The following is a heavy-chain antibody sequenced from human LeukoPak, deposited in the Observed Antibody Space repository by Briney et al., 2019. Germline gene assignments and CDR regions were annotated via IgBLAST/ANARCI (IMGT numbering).Heavy chain of an antibody. CDR1: GGTFSSYA. J-gene: IGHJ3*02. CDR2: ISAYNGNT. Sequence: ASVKVSCKASGGTFSSYAISWVRQAPGQGLEWMGWISAYNGNTNYAQKLQGRVTMTTDTSTSTAYMELRSLRSDDTAVYYCASGYCGGACQLGGVDMWGQGTMVTVSS. CDR3: ASGYCGGACQLGGVDM. V-gene: IGHV1-18*01. D-gene: IGHD2-21*02.